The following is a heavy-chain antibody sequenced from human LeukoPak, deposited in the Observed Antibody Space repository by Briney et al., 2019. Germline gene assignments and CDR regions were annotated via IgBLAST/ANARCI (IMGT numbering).Heavy chain of an antibody. CDR3: ARVGRDSSGYPIGFDY. CDR1: GFTFSSYS. V-gene: IGHV3-21*01. Sequence: PGGSLRLSCAASGFTFSSYSMNWVRQAPGKGLEWVSSISSSSSYIYYADSVKGRFTISRDNAKNSLYLQMNSLRAEDTAVYYCARVGRDSSGYPIGFDYWGQGTLVTVSS. J-gene: IGHJ4*02. D-gene: IGHD3-22*01. CDR2: ISSSSSYI.